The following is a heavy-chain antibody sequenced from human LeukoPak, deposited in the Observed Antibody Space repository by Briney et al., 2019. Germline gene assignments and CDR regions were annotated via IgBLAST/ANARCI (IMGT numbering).Heavy chain of an antibody. CDR1: GFTFSRYW. V-gene: IGHV3-74*01. Sequence: GGSLRLSCAASGFTFSRYWMRWARQPPGEGLVWVSHINSDGSSTSYADSVKGRITISRDNANNSLSLQMNSLRDEDTAVYYCVLGSPFDYWGQGTLVTVSS. J-gene: IGHJ4*02. CDR3: VLGSPFDY. CDR2: INSDGSST. D-gene: IGHD3-10*01.